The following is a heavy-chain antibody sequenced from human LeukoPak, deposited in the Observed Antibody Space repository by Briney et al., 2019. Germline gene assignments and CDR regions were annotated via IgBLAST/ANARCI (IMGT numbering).Heavy chain of an antibody. V-gene: IGHV3-74*01. J-gene: IGHJ6*03. D-gene: IGHD3-3*01. CDR3: AIFGVGEYYYYYYMDV. CDR1: GFTFSSYW. Sequence: GGSLRLSCAASGFTFSSYWMHWIRQAPGKGLVWVSRINSDGSSTSYADSVKGRFTISRDNAKNTLYLQMNSLRAEDTAVYYCAIFGVGEYYYYYYMDVWGKGTTVTVSS. CDR2: INSDGSST.